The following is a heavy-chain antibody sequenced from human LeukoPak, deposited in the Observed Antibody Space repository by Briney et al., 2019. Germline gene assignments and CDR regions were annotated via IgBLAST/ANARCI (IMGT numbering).Heavy chain of an antibody. J-gene: IGHJ3*02. D-gene: IGHD4-17*01. Sequence: SETLSLTCTVSGGSISSYYWSWIRQPPGKGLEWIGYIYYSGSTNYNPSLKSRVTISVDTSKNQFSLKLSSVTAADTAVHYCARGNYGEPPGAFDIWGQGKMVTVFS. CDR1: GGSISSYY. CDR3: ARGNYGEPPGAFDI. CDR2: IYYSGST. V-gene: IGHV4-59*08.